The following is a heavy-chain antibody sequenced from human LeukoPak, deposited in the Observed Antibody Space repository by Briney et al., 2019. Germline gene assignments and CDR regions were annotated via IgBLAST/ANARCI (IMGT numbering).Heavy chain of an antibody. CDR2: IYYSGST. CDR1: GYSISSGYY. Sequence: SETLSLTCTVSGYSISSGYYWGWIRQPPGKGLEWIGSIYYSGSTYYNPSLKSRVTISVDTSKNQFSLKLSSVTAADTAVYYCARHLYGGNHKYYYYYYMDVWGKGTTVTVSS. V-gene: IGHV4-38-2*02. D-gene: IGHD4-23*01. CDR3: ARHLYGGNHKYYYYYYMDV. J-gene: IGHJ6*03.